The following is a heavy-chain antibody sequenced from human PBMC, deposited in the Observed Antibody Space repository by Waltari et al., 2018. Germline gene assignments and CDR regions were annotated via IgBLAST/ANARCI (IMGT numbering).Heavy chain of an antibody. V-gene: IGHV4-34*01. CDR1: GGSFSGYY. J-gene: IGHJ2*01. CDR3: SSGLRWYFDL. CDR2: INHSRST. Sequence: VQLQQGGAGLLKPSETLSLTCAVYGGSFSGYYWSWIRQPQVKGLEWIGEINHSRSTNYNTSLKSRDTISVHTSKNKFSLNLRSVTAADTAVYYCSSGLRWYFDLWGRGTLVTVSS.